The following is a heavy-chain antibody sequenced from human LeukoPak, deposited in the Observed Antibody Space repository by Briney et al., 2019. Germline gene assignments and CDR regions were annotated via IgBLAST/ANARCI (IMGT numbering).Heavy chain of an antibody. CDR2: INHSGST. J-gene: IGHJ6*02. Sequence: SETLSLTCAVYGGSFSGYYWSWIRQPPGKGLEWIGEINHSGSTNYNPSLKSRVTTSVDTSKNQFSLKLSSVTAADTAVYYCARGSPSYYDFWSGDGRYYYYYYGMDVWGQGTTVTVSS. D-gene: IGHD3-3*01. CDR3: ARGSPSYYDFWSGDGRYYYYYYGMDV. V-gene: IGHV4-34*01. CDR1: GGSFSGYY.